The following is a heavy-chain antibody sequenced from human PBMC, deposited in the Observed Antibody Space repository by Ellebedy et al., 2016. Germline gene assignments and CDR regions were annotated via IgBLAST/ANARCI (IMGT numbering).Heavy chain of an antibody. CDR1: GGSFSGYY. D-gene: IGHD3-22*01. CDR3: AREGTMIVVAPGDRYYGMDV. V-gene: IGHV4-34*01. CDR2: INHSGST. J-gene: IGHJ6*02. Sequence: SETLSLTCAVYGGSFSGYYWSWIRQPPGKGLEWIGEINHSGSTNYNPSLKSRVTISVDTSKNQFSLKLSSVTAADTAVYYCAREGTMIVVAPGDRYYGMDVWGQGTTVTVSS.